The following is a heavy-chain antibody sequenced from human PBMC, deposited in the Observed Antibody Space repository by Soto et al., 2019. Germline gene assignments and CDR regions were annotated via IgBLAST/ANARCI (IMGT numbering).Heavy chain of an antibody. CDR1: GFTFGDYA. V-gene: IGHV3-49*03. D-gene: IGHD1-26*01. CDR2: ITSKRYGGKT. CDR3: SRLPPNNWGAPLDF. J-gene: IGHJ4*02. Sequence: EVQLVESGGGLVQPGRSLRLSCITSGFTFGDYAMIWFRQAPGKGLEWVSFITSKRYGGKTEYAASVKGRFTISRDDSKSVAYLQMNSLRTDDTAVYYCSRLPPNNWGAPLDFWGQGTLVTVSS.